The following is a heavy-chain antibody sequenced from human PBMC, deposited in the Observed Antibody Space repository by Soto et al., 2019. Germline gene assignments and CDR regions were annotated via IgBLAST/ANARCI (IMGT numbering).Heavy chain of an antibody. V-gene: IGHV4-31*03. Sequence: SETLSLTCTVSGGSISSGGYYWSWIRQHPGKVLEWIGYIYYSGSTYYNPSLKSRVTISVDTSKNQFSLKLSSVTAADTAVYYCARALYSSSWKAEYFQHWGQGTLVTVSS. CDR3: ARALYSSSWKAEYFQH. CDR1: GGSISSGGYY. J-gene: IGHJ1*01. CDR2: IYYSGST. D-gene: IGHD6-13*01.